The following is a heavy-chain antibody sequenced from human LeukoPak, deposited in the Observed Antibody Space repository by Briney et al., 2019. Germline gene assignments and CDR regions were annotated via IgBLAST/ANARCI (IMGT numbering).Heavy chain of an antibody. CDR1: GGSISRYY. CDR3: ARDTGSGVDY. Sequence: SETLSLTCTVSGGSISRYYWSWIRQPAGEGLQWIGRIYGSGSTTYNPSLKSRVTMSVDTSKNQFSLKLSVTAADTAVYYCARDTGSGVDYWGQGTLVTVSS. V-gene: IGHV4-4*07. J-gene: IGHJ4*02. CDR2: IYGSGST. D-gene: IGHD3-10*01.